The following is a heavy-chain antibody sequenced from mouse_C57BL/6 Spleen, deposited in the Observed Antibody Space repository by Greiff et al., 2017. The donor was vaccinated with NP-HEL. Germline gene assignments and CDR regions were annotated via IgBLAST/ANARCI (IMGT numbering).Heavy chain of an antibody. CDR1: GYTFTSYW. Sequence: QVQLQQPGAELVKPGASVKLSCKASGYTFTSYWMQWVKQRPGQGLEWIGEIDPSDSYTNYHQQFKGKATLTVDTSSSPGYLQLSSLTSEDSAVYYCARGYYDYDGFAYWGQGTLVTVSA. CDR3: ARGYYDYDGFAY. D-gene: IGHD2-4*01. V-gene: IGHV1-50*01. J-gene: IGHJ3*01. CDR2: IDPSDSYT.